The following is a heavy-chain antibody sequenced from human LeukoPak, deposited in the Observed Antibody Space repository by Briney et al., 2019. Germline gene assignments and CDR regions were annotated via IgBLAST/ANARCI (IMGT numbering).Heavy chain of an antibody. J-gene: IGHJ4*02. Sequence: SETLSLTCTVSGGSISSSSYYWGWIRQPPGKGLVWIGNIYYRGSTYYNPSLKSRVTISVDTSKNQFSLKLSSVTAADTAVYYCARRGGIAVAPFDYWGQGTLVTVSS. CDR1: GGSISSSSYY. D-gene: IGHD6-19*01. CDR3: ARRGGIAVAPFDY. V-gene: IGHV4-39*01. CDR2: IYYRGST.